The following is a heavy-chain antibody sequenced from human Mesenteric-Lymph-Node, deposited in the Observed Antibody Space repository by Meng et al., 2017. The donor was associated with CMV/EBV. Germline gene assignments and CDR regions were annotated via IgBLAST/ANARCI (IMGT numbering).Heavy chain of an antibody. V-gene: IGHV4-39*07. J-gene: IGHJ4*02. CDR2: IYYSGST. CDR3: ARSGTYHLNFDY. CDR1: GGSISSSSYY. Sequence: GSLRLSCTVSGGSISSSSYYWGWIRQPPGKGLEWIGSIYYSGSTYYNPSLKSRVTISVDTSKNQFSLKLSSVTAADTAVYYCARSGTYHLNFDYWGQGTLVTVSS. D-gene: IGHD5-12*01.